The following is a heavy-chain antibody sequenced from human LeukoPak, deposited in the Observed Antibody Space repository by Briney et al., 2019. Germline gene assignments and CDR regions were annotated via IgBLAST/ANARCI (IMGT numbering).Heavy chain of an antibody. J-gene: IGHJ6*02. CDR2: IWYDGSNK. Sequence: GRSLRLSCAASGFTFSSYAMHWVRRAPGKGLEWVAVIWYDGSNKYYADSVKGRFTISRDNSKNTLYLQMNSLRAEDTAVYYCARVGSSLTDSYYGMDVWGQGTTVTVSS. CDR1: GFTFSSYA. V-gene: IGHV3-33*08. CDR3: ARVGSSLTDSYYGMDV. D-gene: IGHD6-13*01.